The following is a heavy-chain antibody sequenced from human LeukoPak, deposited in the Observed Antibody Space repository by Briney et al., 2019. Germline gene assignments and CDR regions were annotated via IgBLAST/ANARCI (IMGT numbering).Heavy chain of an antibody. D-gene: IGHD6-25*01. CDR3: ASLPTAASYMDV. CDR1: GFTFSSYS. J-gene: IGHJ6*03. Sequence: GGSLRLSCAASGFTFSSYSMNWVRQAPGKGLEWVSSISSSSSYIYYADSVKGRFTISRDNAKNSLYLQMDSLRAEDTAVYYCASLPTAASYMDVWGKGTTVTVSS. CDR2: ISSSSSYI. V-gene: IGHV3-21*01.